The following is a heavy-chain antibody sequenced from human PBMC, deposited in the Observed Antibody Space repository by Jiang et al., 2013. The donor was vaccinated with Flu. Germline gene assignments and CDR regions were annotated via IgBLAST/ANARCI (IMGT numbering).Heavy chain of an antibody. V-gene: IGHV3-30-3*01. J-gene: IGHJ6*02. CDR3: AREYYDFGLARALLLRLDV. Sequence: VQLVESGGGVVQPGRSLRLSCAASGFTFNTHAMHWVRQPPGKGLEGVALISHDGTDIYYADSVRGRFTISRDNSKNILSLQMNNLRGDDTAVYYCAREYYDFGLARALLLRLDVWGQGTTVTVSS. D-gene: IGHD3-3*01. CDR2: ISHDGTDI. CDR1: GFTFNTHA.